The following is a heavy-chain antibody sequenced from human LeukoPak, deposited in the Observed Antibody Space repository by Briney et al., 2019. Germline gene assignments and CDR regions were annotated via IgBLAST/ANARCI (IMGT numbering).Heavy chain of an antibody. CDR2: IYYSGST. Sequence: SETLSLTCTVSGGSISSYYWSWIRQPPGKGLEWIGYIYYSGSTNYNPSLKSRVTISVDTSKNQFSLKLSSVTAADTAVYYCARRGGYSSGWAHFGYWGQGTLVTVSS. J-gene: IGHJ4*02. CDR3: ARRGGYSSGWAHFGY. D-gene: IGHD6-19*01. CDR1: GGSISSYY. V-gene: IGHV4-59*01.